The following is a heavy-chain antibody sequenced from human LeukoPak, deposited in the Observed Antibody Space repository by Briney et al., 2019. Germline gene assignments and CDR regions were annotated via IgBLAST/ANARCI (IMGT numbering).Heavy chain of an antibody. CDR3: VKNVGYCSRSSCSRLYFDS. D-gene: IGHD2-15*01. V-gene: IGHV3-23*01. J-gene: IGHJ4*01. CDR2: IPGSSSPK. Sequence: GGSLRLSCAASGFTFGSYTMSWVRQAPGKGLEWVSSIPGSSSPKYYADSVKGRFTSSRDNSKNTLYLHLTSLRVEDTAVYYCVKNVGYCSRSSCSRLYFDSWGHGSLVTVSP. CDR1: GFTFGSYT.